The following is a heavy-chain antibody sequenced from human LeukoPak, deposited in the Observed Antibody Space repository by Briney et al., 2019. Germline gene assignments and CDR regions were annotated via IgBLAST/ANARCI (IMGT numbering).Heavy chain of an antibody. Sequence: ASVKVSCKASGHTFTSYAMNWVRQAPGQGLEWMGWINSNTGNPTYAQGFTGRFVFSLDTSVSTAYLQISSLKAEDTAVYYCARDPYSYGLRYWGQGTLVTVSS. CDR1: GHTFTSYA. V-gene: IGHV7-4-1*02. J-gene: IGHJ4*02. CDR3: ARDPYSYGLRY. D-gene: IGHD5-18*01. CDR2: INSNTGNP.